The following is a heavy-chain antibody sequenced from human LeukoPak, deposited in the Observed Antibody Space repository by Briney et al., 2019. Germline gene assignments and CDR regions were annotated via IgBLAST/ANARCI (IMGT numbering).Heavy chain of an antibody. J-gene: IGHJ4*02. CDR3: ARYARIPDH. CDR1: GFIFSDYY. CDR2: ISGSGADR. V-gene: IGHV3-11*01. D-gene: IGHD2-15*01. Sequence: GGSLRLSCAASGFIFSDYYMTWIRQAPGRGLEFLSYISGSGADRIYVDSVKGRFTISRDNTKSSVYLQMDNLRVEDTAIYYRARYARIPDHWGQGTLVTVSS.